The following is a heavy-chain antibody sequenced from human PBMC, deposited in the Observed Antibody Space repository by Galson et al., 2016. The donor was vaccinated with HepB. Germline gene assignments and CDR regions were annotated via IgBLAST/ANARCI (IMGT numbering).Heavy chain of an antibody. D-gene: IGHD6-13*01. CDR1: GLTFSNYA. Sequence: SLRLSCAASGLTFSNYAMTWVRQAPGKGLEWVSSISGDTTTTYYADSVKGRFTISRDNSKNTFYLQMNSLRAEDTASYYCAKGGGSTWYISPHFVDPWGQGTLGTVSS. CDR3: AKGGGSTWYISPHFVDP. CDR2: ISGDTTTT. V-gene: IGHV3-23*01. J-gene: IGHJ5*02.